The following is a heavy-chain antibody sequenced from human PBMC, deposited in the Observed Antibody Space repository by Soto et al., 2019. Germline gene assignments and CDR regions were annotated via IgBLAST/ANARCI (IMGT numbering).Heavy chain of an antibody. Sequence: QLQLRESGPALVKPSETLSLPCSVSGGSITITTYSGPGARQTPGKGLEWLGSILHSGSTYYNPSLKSRLTMSVDTSRDQFSLNLSSVTAADTGVYYCATLPAAMYFYGSDVWGQGTTVTVSS. V-gene: IGHV4-39*01. CDR2: ILHSGST. J-gene: IGHJ6*02. D-gene: IGHD2-2*01. CDR3: ATLPAAMYFYGSDV. CDR1: GGSITITTYS.